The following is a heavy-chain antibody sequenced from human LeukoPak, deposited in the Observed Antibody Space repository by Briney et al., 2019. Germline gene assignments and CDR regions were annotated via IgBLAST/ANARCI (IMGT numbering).Heavy chain of an antibody. J-gene: IGHJ6*04. CDR1: GYTFTSYG. Sequence: ASVKVSCKXSGYTFTSYGISWVRQAPGQGLEWMGWISAYNGNTNYSQKLQGRVTMTTDTSTSTAYMELRSLRSDDTAVYYCARLGSDFWSGYSMDVWGKGPTVTVSS. CDR2: ISAYNGNT. V-gene: IGHV1-18*01. D-gene: IGHD3-3*01. CDR3: ARLGSDFWSGYSMDV.